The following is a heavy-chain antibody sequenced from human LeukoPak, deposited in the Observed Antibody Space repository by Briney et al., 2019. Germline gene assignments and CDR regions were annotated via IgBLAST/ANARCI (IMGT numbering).Heavy chain of an antibody. V-gene: IGHV4-31*03. CDR1: GGSISSSSYY. CDR2: MSYSGST. D-gene: IGHD5-24*01. CDR3: AREGYNRLDY. J-gene: IGHJ4*02. Sequence: SETLSLTCTVSGGSISSSSYYWGWIRQLPGKGLDWIGYMSYSGSTSYNPSLESRVIISVDTSKNQLSLKLSSVTAADTAVYYCAREGYNRLDYWGQGTLVTVSS.